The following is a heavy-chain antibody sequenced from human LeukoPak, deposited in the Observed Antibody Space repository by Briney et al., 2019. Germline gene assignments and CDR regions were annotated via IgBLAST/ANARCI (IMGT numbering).Heavy chain of an antibody. J-gene: IGHJ5*02. Sequence: PSETLSLTCAVYGGSLSGYYWSWIRQPPGKGLEWIGEINHSGSTNYNPSLKSRVTISVDTSKNQFSLKRSSVTAADTAVYYCAREALYNWNDGGFWFDPWGQGTLVTVSS. V-gene: IGHV4-34*01. CDR1: GGSLSGYY. CDR3: AREALYNWNDGGFWFDP. D-gene: IGHD1-20*01. CDR2: INHSGST.